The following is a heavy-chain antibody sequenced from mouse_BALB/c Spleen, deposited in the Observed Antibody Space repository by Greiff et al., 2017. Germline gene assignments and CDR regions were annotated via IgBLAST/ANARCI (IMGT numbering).Heavy chain of an antibody. J-gene: IGHJ4*01. Sequence: QVQLQQPGAELVKPGASVKLSCKASGYTFTSYWMHWVKQRPGQGLEWIGEINPSNGRTNYNEKFKSKATLTVDKSSSTAYMQLSSLTSEDSAVYYCERWARGYAMDYWGQGTSVTVSA. V-gene: IGHV1S81*02. D-gene: IGHD3-1*01. CDR3: ERWARGYAMDY. CDR2: INPSNGRT. CDR1: GYTFTSYW.